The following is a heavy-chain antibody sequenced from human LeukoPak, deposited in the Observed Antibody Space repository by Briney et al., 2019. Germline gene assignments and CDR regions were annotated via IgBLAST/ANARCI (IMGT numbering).Heavy chain of an antibody. CDR1: GYSFTSYW. J-gene: IGHJ4*02. CDR2: FYPGDSDT. V-gene: IGHV5-51*01. CDR3: AKRISNYYDSSGYYFVY. Sequence: GESLKISCKGSGYSFTSYWIGWVGQMPGKGLDWLGIFYPGDSDTRYSPFFQCQVTFSADKSISTAYLQWSSLKASDSARYYCAKRISNYYDSSGYYFVYWGQGTLVTVSS. D-gene: IGHD3-22*01.